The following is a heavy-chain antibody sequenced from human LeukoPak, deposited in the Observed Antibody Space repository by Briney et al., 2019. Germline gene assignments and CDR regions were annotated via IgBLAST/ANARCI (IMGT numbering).Heavy chain of an antibody. CDR2: IYHSGST. D-gene: IGHD6-13*01. CDR1: GFSISSDYY. CDR3: ARGLRIAAARYYYYMDV. V-gene: IGHV4-38-2*02. J-gene: IGHJ6*03. Sequence: SETLSLTCTVSGFSISSDYYWGWIRQPPGKGLEWIGSIYHSGSTYYNPSLKSRVTISVDTSKNQFSLKLSSVTAADTAVYYCARGLRIAAARYYYYMDVWGKGTTVTVSS.